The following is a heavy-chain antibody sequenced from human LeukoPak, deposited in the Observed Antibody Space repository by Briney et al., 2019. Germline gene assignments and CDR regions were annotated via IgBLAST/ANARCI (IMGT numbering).Heavy chain of an antibody. CDR3: TSGGYCSSTSCYGET. CDR2: ISPSGGRT. V-gene: IGHV3-23*01. Sequence: GRTLSLSCAASGFTFSTYGMNWVRQAPGKGLEWVSSISPSGGRTYYADSVKGRFTLSRDNSKKTLYLQMNSLKTEDTAVYYCTSGGYCSSTSCYGETWGQGTLVTVSS. J-gene: IGHJ5*02. CDR1: GFTFSTYG. D-gene: IGHD2-2*01.